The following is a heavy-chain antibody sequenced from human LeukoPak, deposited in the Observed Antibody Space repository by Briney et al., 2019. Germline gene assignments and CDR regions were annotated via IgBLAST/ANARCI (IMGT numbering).Heavy chain of an antibody. CDR2: ISYDGSNK. V-gene: IGHV3-30*04. Sequence: PGGSLRLSCAASGFTFSSYAMHWVRQAPGKGLEWVAVISYDGSNKYYADSVKGRFTISRDNSKNTLYLQMNSLRAEDTAVYYRARDSPIGLGDAFDIWGQGTMVTVSS. D-gene: IGHD2/OR15-2a*01. CDR3: ARDSPIGLGDAFDI. J-gene: IGHJ3*02. CDR1: GFTFSSYA.